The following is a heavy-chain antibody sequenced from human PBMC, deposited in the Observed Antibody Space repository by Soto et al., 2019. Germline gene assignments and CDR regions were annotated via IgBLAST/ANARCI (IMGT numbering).Heavy chain of an antibody. CDR3: ARVQGGIAAPGVLDY. CDR1: GGSISSSNW. Sequence: NPSETLSLTCAVSGGSISSSNWWSWVRQPPGKGLEWIGEIYHSGSTNYNPSLKSRVTISVDKSKNQFSLKLSSVTAADTAVYYCARVQGGIAAPGVLDYWGQGTLVTVSS. D-gene: IGHD6-13*01. V-gene: IGHV4-4*02. CDR2: IYHSGST. J-gene: IGHJ4*02.